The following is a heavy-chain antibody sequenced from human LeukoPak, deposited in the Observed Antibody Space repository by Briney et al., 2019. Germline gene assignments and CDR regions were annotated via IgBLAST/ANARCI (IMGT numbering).Heavy chain of an antibody. CDR3: AKAYGGNSES. Sequence: SETLSLTCAAYGGSFSGYYWSWIRQPPGKGLEWIGEINHSGSTNYNPSLKSRVTISVDTSKNQFSLKLSSVTAADTAVYYCAKAYGGNSESWGQGTLVTVSS. J-gene: IGHJ4*02. CDR1: GGSFSGYY. V-gene: IGHV4-34*01. CDR2: INHSGST. D-gene: IGHD4-23*01.